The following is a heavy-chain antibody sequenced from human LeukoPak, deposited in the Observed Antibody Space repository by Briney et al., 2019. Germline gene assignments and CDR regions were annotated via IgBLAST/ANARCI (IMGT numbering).Heavy chain of an antibody. CDR1: GGSISSSSYY. CDR2: IYYSGST. CDR3: ASSYYYDSSGYFR. D-gene: IGHD3-22*01. Sequence: PSETLSLTCTVSGGSISSSSYYWGWIRQPPGKGLEWIGSIYYSGSTYYNPSLKSRVTISVDTSKNQFSLKLSSVTAADTAVYYCASSYYYDSSGYFRWGQGTLVTVS. J-gene: IGHJ4*02. V-gene: IGHV4-39*01.